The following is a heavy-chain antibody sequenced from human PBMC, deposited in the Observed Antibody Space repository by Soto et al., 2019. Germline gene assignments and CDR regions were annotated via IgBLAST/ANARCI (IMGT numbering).Heavy chain of an antibody. CDR1: GGSISSGDYY. D-gene: IGHD4-17*01. Sequence: QVQLQESGPGLVKPSQTLSLTCTVSGGSISSGDYYWSWIRQHPGKGLEWIGYIYYSGSTYYNPSLQRRVTISVHTSTNQFSLKLSSVTAADTAVYYCARGPYGDYVDFDYWGQGTLVTVSS. CDR3: ARGPYGDYVDFDY. J-gene: IGHJ4*02. V-gene: IGHV4-31*03. CDR2: IYYSGST.